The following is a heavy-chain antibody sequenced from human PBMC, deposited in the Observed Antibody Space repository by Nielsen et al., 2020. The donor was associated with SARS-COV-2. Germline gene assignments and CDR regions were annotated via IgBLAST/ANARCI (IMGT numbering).Heavy chain of an antibody. Sequence: ASVKVSCKASGYTFTSYYLHWVRQAPGQGLEWMGIINPSGGSTTYAQKFQGSVTLTRDTSTSTVYMELSSLRTDDTAVYYCARGITIFGVVIRGGWFDPWGQGTLVTVSS. CDR1: GYTFTSYY. J-gene: IGHJ5*02. CDR3: ARGITIFGVVIRGGWFDP. CDR2: INPSGGST. V-gene: IGHV1-46*01. D-gene: IGHD3-3*01.